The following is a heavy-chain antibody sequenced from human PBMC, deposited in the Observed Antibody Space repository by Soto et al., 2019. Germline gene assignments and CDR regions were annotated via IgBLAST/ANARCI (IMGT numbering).Heavy chain of an antibody. CDR1: GYTFTSYY. Sequence: ASVKVSCKASGYTFTSYYMHWVRQAPGQGLEWMGWINPNSGGTNYAQKFQGWVTMTRDTSISTAYMELSRLRSDDTAVYYCARDRAGDYIWGSYRPDAFDIWGQGTMVTVSS. CDR2: INPNSGGT. V-gene: IGHV1-2*04. D-gene: IGHD3-16*02. CDR3: ARDRAGDYIWGSYRPDAFDI. J-gene: IGHJ3*02.